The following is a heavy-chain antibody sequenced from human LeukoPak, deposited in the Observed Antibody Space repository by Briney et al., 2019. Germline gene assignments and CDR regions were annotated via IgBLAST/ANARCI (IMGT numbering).Heavy chain of an antibody. CDR1: GGSISSTTSY. D-gene: IGHD2-2*03. CDR3: ARHGSTDYFDY. CDR2: LYYSGST. Sequence: PSETLSLTCAVSGGSISSTTSYWGWIRQPPGKGLEWIGRLYYSGSTFYDPSLKSRVTISVDTSKNQLSLRLSSVTAADTAVYYCARHGSTDYFDYWGQGTLVTVSS. J-gene: IGHJ4*02. V-gene: IGHV4-39*01.